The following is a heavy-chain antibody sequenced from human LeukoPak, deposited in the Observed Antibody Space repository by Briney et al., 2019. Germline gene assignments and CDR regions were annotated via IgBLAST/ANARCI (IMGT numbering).Heavy chain of an antibody. V-gene: IGHV3-30-3*01. Sequence: PGGSLRLSCAASGFTFSSYAMHWVRQAPGKGLEWVAVISYDGSNKYYADSVKGRFTISRDNSKNTLYLQMNSLRAEDTAVYYCAREYSSSWSYGMDVWGQGTTVTVSS. CDR2: ISYDGSNK. D-gene: IGHD6-13*01. CDR3: AREYSSSWSYGMDV. CDR1: GFTFSSYA. J-gene: IGHJ6*01.